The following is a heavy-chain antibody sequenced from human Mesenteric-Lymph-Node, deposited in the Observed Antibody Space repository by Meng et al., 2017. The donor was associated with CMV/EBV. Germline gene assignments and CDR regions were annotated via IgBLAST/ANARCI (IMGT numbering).Heavy chain of an antibody. CDR2: ISYDGSYT. Sequence: GESLKISCAGSGFTFGNYRLHWVRQAPGKGLEWVAVISYDGSYTNYGDSVKGRITISRDNFKNTMYLQMSSLRAEDTAVYYCARAQNWDPGYFDYWGQGPLVTVSS. CDR3: ARAQNWDPGYFDY. CDR1: GFTFGNYR. D-gene: IGHD1-26*01. V-gene: IGHV3-30*03. J-gene: IGHJ4*02.